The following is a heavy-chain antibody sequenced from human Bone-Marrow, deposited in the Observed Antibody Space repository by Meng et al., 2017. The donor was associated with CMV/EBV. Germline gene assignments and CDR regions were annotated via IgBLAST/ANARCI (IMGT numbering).Heavy chain of an antibody. Sequence: GGSLRLSCAASGFTFSGYWMKWVRQAPGKGLEWVANIKEDGSEKYYVDSVKGRFTISRDNAKNSLFLQMNSLRAEDTAVYYCARGSAGLSTDYYYYGMDVWGQGTTVTVSS. V-gene: IGHV3-7*01. CDR1: GFTFSGYW. CDR3: ARGSAGLSTDYYYYGMDV. J-gene: IGHJ6*02. CDR2: IKEDGSEK. D-gene: IGHD3-16*02.